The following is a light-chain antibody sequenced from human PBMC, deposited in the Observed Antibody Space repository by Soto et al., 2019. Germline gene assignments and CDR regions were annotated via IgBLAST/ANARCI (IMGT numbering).Light chain of an antibody. CDR3: KAFTTSSTSV. J-gene: IGLJ1*01. V-gene: IGLV2-14*01. CDR2: DVS. Sequence: QSSFAQPACVSGCPRQSIAISCVGTSRDIGSYNYVSWYQQHPGKAPKLMIYDVSNRPSGVSDRFSGSKSGNTASLTISGPQAEDEADHYCKAFTTSSTSVLGTGTKVTV. CDR1: SRDIGSYNY.